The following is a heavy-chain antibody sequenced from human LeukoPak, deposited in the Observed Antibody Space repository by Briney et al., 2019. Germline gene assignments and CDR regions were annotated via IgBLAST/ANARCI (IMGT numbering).Heavy chain of an antibody. D-gene: IGHD3-3*01. CDR3: ARVSPKTGYYDFWSGTSMEAFDI. Sequence: SVKVSCKASGGTFSSYAISWVRQAPGQGLEWMGGIIPIFGTANYAQKVQGRVTITADESTSTAYMELSSLRSEDTAVYYCARVSPKTGYYDFWSGTSMEAFDIWGQGTMVTVSS. V-gene: IGHV1-69*13. J-gene: IGHJ3*02. CDR2: IIPIFGTA. CDR1: GGTFSSYA.